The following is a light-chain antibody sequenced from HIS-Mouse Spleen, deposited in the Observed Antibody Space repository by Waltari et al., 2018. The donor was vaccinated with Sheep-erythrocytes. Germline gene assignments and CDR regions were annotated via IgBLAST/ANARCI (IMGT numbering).Light chain of an antibody. J-gene: IGKJ4*01. CDR3: QQSYSTPRLT. CDR2: AAS. V-gene: IGKV1-39*01. CDR1: QIISSY. Sequence: DIQMTQSPSSLSASVGDRVTITCRASQIISSYLNWYQQKPGKAPKLLIYAASSLQSGVPSRFSGSGSGTDFTLTISSLQPEDFATYYCQQSYSTPRLTFGGGTKVEIK.